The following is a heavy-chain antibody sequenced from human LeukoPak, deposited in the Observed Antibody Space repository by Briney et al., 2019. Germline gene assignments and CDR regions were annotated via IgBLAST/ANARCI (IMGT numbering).Heavy chain of an antibody. Sequence: GGSLRLSCAASGFPFSSIEMNWVRQAPGKGLEWVAYISPTFTTVYSPDSVKGRFTISRDNSKNSLYLQMNSLRAEDTAVYYCAELGITMIGGVWGKGTTVTISS. V-gene: IGHV3-48*03. CDR1: GFPFSSIE. D-gene: IGHD3-10*02. CDR3: AELGITMIGGV. J-gene: IGHJ6*04. CDR2: ISPTFTTV.